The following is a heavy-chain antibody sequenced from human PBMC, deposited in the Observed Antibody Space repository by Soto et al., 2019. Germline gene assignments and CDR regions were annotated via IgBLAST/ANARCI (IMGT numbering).Heavy chain of an antibody. CDR2: ISVYDGNT. Sequence: ASVKVSCKASGYTFTSYGVSWVRQAPGQGLEWMGWISVYDGNTKYAQKLQGRVTMTTDTSTSTAYMELRGLRSDDTAVYYCARSGRPGYYYYIMDVWGQGTTVTVSS. D-gene: IGHD3-10*01. CDR3: ARSGRPGYYYYIMDV. J-gene: IGHJ6*02. V-gene: IGHV1-18*01. CDR1: GYTFTSYG.